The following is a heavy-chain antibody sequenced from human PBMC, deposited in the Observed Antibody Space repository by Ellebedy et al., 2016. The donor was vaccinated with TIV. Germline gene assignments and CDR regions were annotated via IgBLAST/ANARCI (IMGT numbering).Heavy chain of an antibody. D-gene: IGHD6-19*01. V-gene: IGHV4-34*01. CDR1: GGSFSGYY. CDR3: ARVPGIAVAGTAKRHAFDI. CDR2: INHSGST. Sequence: SETLSLXXAVYGGSFSGYYWSWIRQPPGKGLEWIGEINHSGSTNYNPSLKSRVTISVDKSKNQFSLKLSSVTAADTAVYYCARVPGIAVAGTAKRHAFDIWGQGTMVTVSS. J-gene: IGHJ3*02.